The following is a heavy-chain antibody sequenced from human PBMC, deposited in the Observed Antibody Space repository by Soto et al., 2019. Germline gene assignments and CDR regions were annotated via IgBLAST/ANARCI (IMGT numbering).Heavy chain of an antibody. CDR2: ISGSGGSP. CDR1: GFTFHNYT. D-gene: IGHD2-8*02. CDR3: AKARCTGNSCYVPDY. Sequence: GGSLRLSCAAPGFTFHNYTMARVPPAPGKGLEWVSSISGSGGSPSYADSVQGRFTISRDNSRNTISLQMNSLRAEDTATYYCAKARCTGNSCYVPDYWGHGSLVTVSS. V-gene: IGHV3-23*01. J-gene: IGHJ4*01.